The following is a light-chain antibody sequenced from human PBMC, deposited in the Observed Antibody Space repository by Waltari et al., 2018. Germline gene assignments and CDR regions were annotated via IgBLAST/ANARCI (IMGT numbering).Light chain of an antibody. V-gene: IGLV2-14*03. CDR3: GSYTSSTTLA. J-gene: IGLJ1*01. CDR2: DVS. Sequence: QSALTQPASVSGSPGQSITISCTGTSRDVGGYDYVSWYQQHPGNAPQRLLYDVSNRPLEVSHRFSGSMSGNTASLTISGLQADDEAEYYCGSYTSSTTLAFGTGTKVTVL. CDR1: SRDVGGYDY.